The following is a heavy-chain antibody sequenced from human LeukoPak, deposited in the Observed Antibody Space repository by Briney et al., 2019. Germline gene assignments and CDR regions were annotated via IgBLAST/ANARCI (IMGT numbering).Heavy chain of an antibody. J-gene: IGHJ4*02. V-gene: IGHV3-23*01. Sequence: PGGSLRLSCAASGFTFSSYAMSWVRQAPGKGLEWVSAISGSGGSTYYADSVKGRFTISRDNSKNTLYLQMNSLRAEDTAVYYCAKRDTYIVVVPASYDYWGQGTLVTVSS. D-gene: IGHD2-2*01. CDR1: GFTFSSYA. CDR3: AKRDTYIVVVPASYDY. CDR2: ISGSGGST.